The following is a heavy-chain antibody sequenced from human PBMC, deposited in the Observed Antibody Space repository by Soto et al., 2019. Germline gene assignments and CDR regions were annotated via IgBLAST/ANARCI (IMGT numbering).Heavy chain of an antibody. J-gene: IGHJ6*03. D-gene: IGHD2-2*01. CDR2: ISSSSSYI. CDR1: GLTFSSYS. Sequence: EVQLVESGGGLVKPGGSLRLSCAASGLTFSSYSMSWVRQAPRKGPEWVSSISSSSSYIYYADSVKGRFTISRDNAKNSLYLQMNSLRAEDTAVYYCARAPTSTYCSSTSCYDYYYYMDVWGKGTTVTVSS. V-gene: IGHV3-21*01. CDR3: ARAPTSTYCSSTSCYDYYYYMDV.